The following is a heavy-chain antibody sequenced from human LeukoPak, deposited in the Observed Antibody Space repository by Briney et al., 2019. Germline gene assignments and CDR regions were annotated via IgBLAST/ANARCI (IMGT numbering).Heavy chain of an antibody. CDR3: AREVYCSSTRCPRGGYNWFDP. Sequence: SQTLSLTCTVSGGSITSGSYYWSWIRQPAGKGLEWIGRIHTSGSTNYNPSLKSRVTISVDTSKNQFSLKLSSVTAADTAVYYCAREVYCSSTRCPRGGYNWFDPWGQGTLVTVSS. CDR1: GGSITSGSYY. V-gene: IGHV4-61*02. D-gene: IGHD2-2*01. CDR2: IHTSGST. J-gene: IGHJ5*02.